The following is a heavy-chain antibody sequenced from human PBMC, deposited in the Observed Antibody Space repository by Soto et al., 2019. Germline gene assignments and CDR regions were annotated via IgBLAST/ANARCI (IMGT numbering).Heavy chain of an antibody. CDR3: ARGIAVAGTYYFYGMDV. D-gene: IGHD6-19*01. J-gene: IGHJ6*02. V-gene: IGHV3-23*01. CDR1: GFTFSSYA. Sequence: GGSLRLSCAASGFTFSSYAMSWVRQAPGKGLEWVSAISGSGGSTYYADSVKGRFTISRDNSKNTLYLQMNSLRAEDTAVYYCARGIAVAGTYYFYGMDVWGQGTTVTVSS. CDR2: ISGSGGST.